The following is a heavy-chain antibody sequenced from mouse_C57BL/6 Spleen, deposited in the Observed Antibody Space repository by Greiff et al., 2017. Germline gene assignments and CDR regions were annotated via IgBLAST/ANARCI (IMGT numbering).Heavy chain of an antibody. CDR1: GYAFSSYW. V-gene: IGHV1-80*01. J-gene: IGHJ3*01. Sequence: VQLQQSGAELVKPGASVKISCKASGYAFSSYWMNWVKQRPGKGLEWIGQIYPGDGDTNYNGKFKGKATLTADKSSSTAYMQLSSLTSEDSAVYVCARGDSSGPAWFAYWGQGTLVTVSA. CDR3: ARGDSSGPAWFAY. D-gene: IGHD3-2*02. CDR2: IYPGDGDT.